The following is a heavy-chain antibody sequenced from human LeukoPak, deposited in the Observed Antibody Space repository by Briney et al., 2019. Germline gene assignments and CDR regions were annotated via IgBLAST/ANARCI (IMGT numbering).Heavy chain of an antibody. J-gene: IGHJ3*02. V-gene: IGHV3-21*01. D-gene: IGHD6-13*01. Sequence: GGSLRLSCAASGFTFSSYSMNWVRQAPGKGLEWVSSISSSSSYIYYADSVKGRFTISRDNAKNSLYLQMNSLRAEDTAVYYCARDTPGIAATVAFDIWGQGTMVTVSS. CDR1: GFTFSSYS. CDR2: ISSSSSYI. CDR3: ARDTPGIAATVAFDI.